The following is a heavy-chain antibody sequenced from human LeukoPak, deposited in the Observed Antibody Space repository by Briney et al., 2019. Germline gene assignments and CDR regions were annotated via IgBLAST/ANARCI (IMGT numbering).Heavy chain of an antibody. CDR1: GGTFSSYA. V-gene: IGHV1-69*05. CDR2: IIPIFGTA. CDR3: ASREYSSSSDFDY. D-gene: IGHD6-6*01. J-gene: IGHJ4*02. Sequence: SVKVSCKASGGTFSSYAISWVRQAPGQGLEWMGGIIPIFGTANYAQKFQGRVTITTDESTSTAYMELSSLRFEDTAVYYCASREYSSSSDFDYWGQGTLVTVSS.